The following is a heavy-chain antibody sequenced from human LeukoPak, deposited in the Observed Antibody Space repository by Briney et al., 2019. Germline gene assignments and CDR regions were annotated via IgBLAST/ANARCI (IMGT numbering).Heavy chain of an antibody. J-gene: IGHJ6*03. CDR3: AREREVVAAAGVDYYYYYYMDV. CDR2: IIPIFGSA. V-gene: IGHV1-69*13. Sequence: ASVKDSCKASGGTFSSYAISWVRQAPGQGLEWMGGIIPIFGSANYAQKFQGGVTINADESTSAAYMRMSSLRSEDTAVYYCAREREVVAAAGVDYYYYYYMDVWGKGTTVTISS. CDR1: GGTFSSYA. D-gene: IGHD6-13*01.